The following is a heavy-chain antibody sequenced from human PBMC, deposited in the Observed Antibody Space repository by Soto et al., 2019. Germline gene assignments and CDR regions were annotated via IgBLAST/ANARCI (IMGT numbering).Heavy chain of an antibody. D-gene: IGHD2-21*02. CDR2: INPNSGGT. J-gene: IGHJ6*02. V-gene: IGHV1-2*02. CDR3: ARDPEDCGGDCYSFYYYYYGMDV. Sequence: ASVKVSCKASGYTFTGYYMHWVRQAPGQGLEWMGWINPNSGGTNYAQKFQGRVTMTRDTSISTAYMELSRLRSDDTAVYYCARDPEDCGGDCYSFYYYYYGMDVWGQGTTVTVS. CDR1: GYTFTGYY.